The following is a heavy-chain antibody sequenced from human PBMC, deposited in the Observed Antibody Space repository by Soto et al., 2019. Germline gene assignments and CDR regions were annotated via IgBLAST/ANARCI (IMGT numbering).Heavy chain of an antibody. Sequence: ESGGGLVQPGGSLRLSCAASGFTFTNYDMSWVRQAPGKGLEWVSAIRDAGDSTYSADSVRGRFTISRDNSKNTLYLQMNSLRVEDTAIYYCARRGDASGSYFDFWGQGTLVTVSS. J-gene: IGHJ4*02. D-gene: IGHD3-10*01. CDR2: IRDAGDST. V-gene: IGHV3-23*01. CDR1: GFTFTNYD. CDR3: ARRGDASGSYFDF.